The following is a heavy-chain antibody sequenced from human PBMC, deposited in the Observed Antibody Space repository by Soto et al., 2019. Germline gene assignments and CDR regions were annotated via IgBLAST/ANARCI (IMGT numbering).Heavy chain of an antibody. D-gene: IGHD3-22*01. Sequence: PSETLSLTCAVSGGSISSSNWWSWVRQPPGEGLEWIGEIYHSGSTNYNPSLKSRVTISVDKSKNQFSLKLSSVTAADTAVYYCARDRSWTYYYDSSGEGGAFDIWGQGTMVTVSS. CDR3: ARDRSWTYYYDSSGEGGAFDI. CDR1: GGSISSSNW. J-gene: IGHJ3*02. CDR2: IYHSGST. V-gene: IGHV4-4*02.